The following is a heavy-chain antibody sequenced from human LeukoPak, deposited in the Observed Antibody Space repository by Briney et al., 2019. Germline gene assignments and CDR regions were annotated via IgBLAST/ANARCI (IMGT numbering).Heavy chain of an antibody. CDR1: GGTFSSYA. V-gene: IGHV1-69*04. Sequence: GASVKVSCKASGGTFSSYAISWVRQAPGQGLEWMGRIIPILGIANYAQKFQGRVTITADKPTSTAYMELSSLRSEDTAVYYCARDVVEMATIPSTWGQGTLVTVSS. CDR2: IIPILGIA. D-gene: IGHD5-24*01. CDR3: ARDVVEMATIPST. J-gene: IGHJ5*02.